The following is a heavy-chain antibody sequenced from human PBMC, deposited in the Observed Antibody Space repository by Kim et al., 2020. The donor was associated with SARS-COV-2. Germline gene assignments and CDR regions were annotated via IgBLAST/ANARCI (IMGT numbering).Heavy chain of an antibody. CDR3: ARSGIAAAGFDY. Sequence: SYNPSLKSRVTISVGRSKNQFSLKLSSVTAADTAVYYCARSGIAAAGFDYWGQGTLVTVSS. V-gene: IGHV4-30-2*01. J-gene: IGHJ4*02. D-gene: IGHD6-13*01.